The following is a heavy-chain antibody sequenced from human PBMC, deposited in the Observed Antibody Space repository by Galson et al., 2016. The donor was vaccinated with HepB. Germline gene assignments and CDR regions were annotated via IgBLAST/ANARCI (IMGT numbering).Heavy chain of an antibody. D-gene: IGHD3-22*01. Sequence: SLRLSCAASGFTFSDFGMHWVRQAPGKGLEWVAGIWPDGSNKHYADSVKGRFTISRDNSKNALYLQMNSLRAEDTAVYYCARERHLWLVCFDNWGQGTLVTVSS. J-gene: IGHJ4*02. CDR3: ARERHLWLVCFDN. CDR1: GFTFSDFG. V-gene: IGHV3-33*01. CDR2: IWPDGSNK.